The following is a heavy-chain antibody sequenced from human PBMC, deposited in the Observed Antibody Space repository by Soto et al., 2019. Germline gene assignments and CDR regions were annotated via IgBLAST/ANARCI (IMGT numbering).Heavy chain of an antibody. V-gene: IGHV4-31*03. D-gene: IGHD2-21*01. CDR2: IYYSGNT. CDR1: GGSISSGDYY. J-gene: IGHJ5*02. Sequence: TLSLTCTVSGGSISSGDYYWSWIRQHPGKGLEWIGYIYYSGNTYNPSLETYNPSLESRVTISVDTSMTQFSLNLSSVTAADTAVYYCARIVGAWLPNWFDPWGQGTLVTAPQ. CDR3: ARIVGAWLPNWFDP.